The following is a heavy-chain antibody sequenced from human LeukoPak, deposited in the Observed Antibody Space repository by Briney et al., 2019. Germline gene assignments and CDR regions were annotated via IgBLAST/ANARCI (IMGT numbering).Heavy chain of an antibody. CDR3: AKDDGEYYFDY. V-gene: IGHV3-23*01. CDR2: ISGSGGST. D-gene: IGHD7-27*01. J-gene: IGHJ4*02. Sequence: GGSLRLSCAASGFTFGSYAMGWVRQAPGKGLELVSGISGSGGSTYYADSVKGRFTIPRDNSKNTLYLQMNSLRAEDTAVYYCAKDDGEYYFDYWGQGTLVTVSS. CDR1: GFTFGSYA.